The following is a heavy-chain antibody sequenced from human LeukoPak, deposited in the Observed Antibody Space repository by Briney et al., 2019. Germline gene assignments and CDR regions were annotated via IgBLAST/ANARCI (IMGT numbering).Heavy chain of an antibody. Sequence: GGSLRLSCAASGFTLTSYGMHWVRQAPGKGLEWVAVISYEKNEEFYADSVKGRSTISRDSSKNTLYLQMNSLRPEDTAVYYCVKGRSGSSYSPSDSWGQGTLVTVSS. D-gene: IGHD2-15*01. CDR2: ISYEKNEE. CDR1: GFTLTSYG. J-gene: IGHJ4*02. CDR3: VKGRSGSSYSPSDS. V-gene: IGHV3-30*18.